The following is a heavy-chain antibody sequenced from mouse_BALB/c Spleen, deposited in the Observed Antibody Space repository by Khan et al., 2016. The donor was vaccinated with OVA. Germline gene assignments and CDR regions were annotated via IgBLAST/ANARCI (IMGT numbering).Heavy chain of an antibody. CDR3: STVEAAYKGNDVGASEY. Sequence: QIQLVQSGPELKKPGETVRISCKASGYTFTTAGIQWVQQMPGKGLKWIGWINTHSGVPKYAEDFKGRFVFSLEISVNTAYLQITSLKTEDTATYDCSTVEAAYKGNDVGASEYWGQGTSVTVSS. CDR1: GYTFTTAG. CDR2: INTHSGVP. V-gene: IGHV9-4*02. D-gene: IGHD2-10*01. J-gene: IGHJ4*01.